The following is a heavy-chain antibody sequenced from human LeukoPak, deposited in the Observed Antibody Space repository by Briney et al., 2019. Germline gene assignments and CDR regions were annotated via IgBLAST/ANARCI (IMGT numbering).Heavy chain of an antibody. Sequence: PSETLSLTCAVYGGSSSGYYWSWIRQPPGKGLEWIGEINHSGSTNYNPSLKSRVTISVDTSKNQFSLKLSSVTAADTAVYYCARKSWDGSNPGGAYYYYYYYMDVWGKGTTVTVSS. CDR1: GGSSSGYY. CDR2: INHSGST. D-gene: IGHD5-24*01. V-gene: IGHV4-34*01. CDR3: ARKSWDGSNPGGAYYYYYYYMDV. J-gene: IGHJ6*03.